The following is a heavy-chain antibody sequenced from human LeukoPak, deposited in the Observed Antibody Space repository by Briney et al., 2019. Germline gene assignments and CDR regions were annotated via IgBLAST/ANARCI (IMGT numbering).Heavy chain of an antibody. CDR3: AKPGSSRGIAGRRPTKYYFDY. CDR1: GFTFTNYW. J-gene: IGHJ4*02. Sequence: SGGSLRLSCAASGFTFTNYWMSWVRQAPGKGLELVANIKQDRSEKYYVDSVKGRFTISRDNSKNTLYLQTNSLRAEDTAVYYCAKPGSSRGIAGRRPTKYYFDYWGQGTLVTVSS. D-gene: IGHD6-6*01. CDR2: IKQDRSEK. V-gene: IGHV3-7*03.